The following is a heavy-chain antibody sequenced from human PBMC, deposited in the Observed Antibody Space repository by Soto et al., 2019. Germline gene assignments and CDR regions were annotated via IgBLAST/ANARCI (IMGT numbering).Heavy chain of an antibody. CDR3: ARDRKGVLEWLLGNYYYYGMDV. CDR1: GFTFSSYW. V-gene: IGHV3-7*01. D-gene: IGHD3-3*01. J-gene: IGHJ6*02. CDR2: IKQDGSEK. Sequence: EVQLLESGGGLVQPGGSLRLSCAASGFTFSSYWMSWVRQAPGKGLEWVANIKQDGSEKYYVDSVKGRFTISRDNAKNSLYLQMNSLRAEDTAVYYCARDRKGVLEWLLGNYYYYGMDVWGQGTTVTVSS.